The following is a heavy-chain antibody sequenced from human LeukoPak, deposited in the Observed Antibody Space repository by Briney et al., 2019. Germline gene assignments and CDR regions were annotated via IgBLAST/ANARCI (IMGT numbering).Heavy chain of an antibody. CDR2: IYYSGST. Sequence: SETRSLTCTVSGGSISSHYWSWIRQPPGKGLEWIGYIYYSGSTNYNPSLKSRLTISVDTSKDQFSLKLNSVTAADTAVYYCARNTKLDSWGQGILVTVSS. CDR1: GGSISSHY. V-gene: IGHV4-59*11. J-gene: IGHJ4*02. CDR3: ARNTKLDS.